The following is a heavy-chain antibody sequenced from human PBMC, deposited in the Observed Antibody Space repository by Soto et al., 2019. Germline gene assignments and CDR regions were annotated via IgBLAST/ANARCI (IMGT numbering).Heavy chain of an antibody. Sequence: QVPLVQSGAEVKKPGASVKVSCKASGYTFTSYGISWVRQAPGQGLEWMGWISAYNGNTNYAQKLQGRVTMTTDTSTSTAYMELRSLRSDDTAVYYCARASRVLRFLDPRGPWGQGTLVTVSS. D-gene: IGHD3-3*01. J-gene: IGHJ5*02. CDR1: GYTFTSYG. V-gene: IGHV1-18*01. CDR3: ARASRVLRFLDPRGP. CDR2: ISAYNGNT.